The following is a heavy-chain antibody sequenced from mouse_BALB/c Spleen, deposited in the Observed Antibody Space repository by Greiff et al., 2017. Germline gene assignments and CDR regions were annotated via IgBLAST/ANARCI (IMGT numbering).Heavy chain of an antibody. J-gene: IGHJ2*01. Sequence: VKVVESGAELARPGASVKMSCKASGYTFTSYTMHWVKQRPGQGLEWIGYINPSSGYTNYNQKFKDKATLTADKSSSTAYMQLSSLTSEDSAVYYCARSAGAYYFDYWGQGTTLTVSS. CDR2: INPSSGYT. V-gene: IGHV1-4*01. CDR1: GYTFTSYT. D-gene: IGHD3-1*01. CDR3: ARSAGAYYFDY.